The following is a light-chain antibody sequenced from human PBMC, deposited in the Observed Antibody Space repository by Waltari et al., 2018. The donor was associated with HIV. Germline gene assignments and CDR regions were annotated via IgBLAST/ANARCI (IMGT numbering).Light chain of an antibody. Sequence: QSVLTQLPSVSAAPGQKVAISCSLSSSNIGTDYVYWYQHVPGSAPKLLIYDNDKRPSGTPDRFSGSKSGTSATLDITGLQTGDGADYYCGTWDRSLGGGVFGGGTKLTVL. CDR2: DND. V-gene: IGLV1-51*01. CDR3: GTWDRSLGGGV. CDR1: SSNIGTDY. J-gene: IGLJ3*02.